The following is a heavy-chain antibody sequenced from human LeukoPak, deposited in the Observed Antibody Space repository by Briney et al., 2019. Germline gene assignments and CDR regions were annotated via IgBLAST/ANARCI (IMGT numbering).Heavy chain of an antibody. CDR1: GLTFNIAW. CDR3: AAIRAPGDYSFHY. D-gene: IGHD4-17*01. Sequence: NPGGSLRLSCAASGLTFNIAWMSWVRQAPGKGLEWVGRIASKPSGETTDYAAPVKGRFTISRDDSKTTLYLQMNSLKTEDTAVYYCAAIRAPGDYSFHYWGQGTLVTVSS. J-gene: IGHJ4*02. V-gene: IGHV3-15*04. CDR2: IASKPSGETT.